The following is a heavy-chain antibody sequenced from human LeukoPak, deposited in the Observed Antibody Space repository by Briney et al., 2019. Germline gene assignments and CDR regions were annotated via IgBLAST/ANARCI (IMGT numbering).Heavy chain of an antibody. CDR2: ISSSGSTI. V-gene: IGHV3-48*03. D-gene: IGHD3-22*01. J-gene: IGHJ4*02. Sequence: GGSLRLSCAASGFTFSSYEMNWVRQAPGKGLEWVSYISSSGSTIYYADSVKGRFTISRDNAKNTLYLQMNSLRAEDTAVYYCARGSRTMIVDYWGQGTLVTVSS. CDR1: GFTFSSYE. CDR3: ARGSRTMIVDY.